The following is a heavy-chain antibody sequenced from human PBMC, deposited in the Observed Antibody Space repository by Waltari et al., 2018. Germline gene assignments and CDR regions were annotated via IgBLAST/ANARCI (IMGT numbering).Heavy chain of an antibody. CDR3: ARSTSSSAGAWGYYYGMDV. V-gene: IGHV4-39*01. CDR2: IYYSWST. J-gene: IGHJ6*02. CDR1: GGSISSSSYY. Sequence: QLQLQESGPGLVKPSETLSLTCTVSGGSISSSSYYWGWIRQPPGKGLEWIGSIYYSWSTYYNPSLKSRVTISVDTSKNQFSLKLSSVTAADTAVYYCARSTSSSAGAWGYYYGMDVWGQGTTVTVSS. D-gene: IGHD6-6*01.